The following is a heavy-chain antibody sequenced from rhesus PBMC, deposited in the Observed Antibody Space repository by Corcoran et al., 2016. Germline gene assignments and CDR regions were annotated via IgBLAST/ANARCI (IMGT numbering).Heavy chain of an antibody. CDR2: IYWNDGK. CDR1: GFSISTTGAH. D-gene: IGHD1-20*01. J-gene: IGHJ4*01. CDR3: ARAPHPSGTTFGY. Sequence: QVTLKESGPALVKPTQTLTLTCTFSGFSISTTGAHVGWIRQPPGKALEWLATIYWNDGKYHNTSVKDTLTNSKDPPKNQGVRTMTNKEPVDTATYYWARAPHPSGTTFGYWGQGVLVTVSS. V-gene: IGHV2-95*01.